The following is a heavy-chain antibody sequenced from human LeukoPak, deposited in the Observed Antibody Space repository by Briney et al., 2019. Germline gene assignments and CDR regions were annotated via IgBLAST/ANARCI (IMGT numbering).Heavy chain of an antibody. D-gene: IGHD5-12*01. V-gene: IGHV4-59*01. J-gene: IGHJ4*02. CDR3: ARAGKLSAYGDF. CDR1: GGSISSYY. Sequence: PSETLSLTCTVSGGSISSYYWSWIRQPPGKGLEWIGYIYYSGSTNYNPSLKSRVTMSVDKSKNQFSLELTSVTAADTAVYYCARAGKLSAYGDFWGQGILVTVSS. CDR2: IYYSGST.